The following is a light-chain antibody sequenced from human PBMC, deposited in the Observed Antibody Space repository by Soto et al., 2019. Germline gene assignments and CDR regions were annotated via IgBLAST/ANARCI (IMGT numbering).Light chain of an antibody. CDR1: QSISSW. CDR2: KAS. CDR3: QQYNFYPLT. Sequence: DLPMTQSPSTLSASVGDRVTITCRASQSISSWLAWYQQKPGKAPKLLIYKASSLESGVPSRFSGSGSGTEFTLTISTLQPNDFASYYCQQYNFYPLTFGGGTKVEIK. J-gene: IGKJ4*01. V-gene: IGKV1-5*03.